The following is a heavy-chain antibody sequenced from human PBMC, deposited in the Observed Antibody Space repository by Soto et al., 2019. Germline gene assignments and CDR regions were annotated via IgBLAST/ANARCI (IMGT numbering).Heavy chain of an antibody. D-gene: IGHD3-10*01. V-gene: IGHV4-59*08. CDR3: ARLEYYGSGSDEDYYPRVPTENYYYYYMDV. Sequence: SETLSLTCTVSGGSISSYYWSWIRQPPGKGLEWIGYIYYSGSTNYNPSLKSRVTISVDTSKNQFSLKLSSVTAADTAVYYCARLEYYGSGSDEDYYPRVPTENYYYYYMDVWGKGTTVTVSS. CDR2: IYYSGST. CDR1: GGSISSYY. J-gene: IGHJ6*03.